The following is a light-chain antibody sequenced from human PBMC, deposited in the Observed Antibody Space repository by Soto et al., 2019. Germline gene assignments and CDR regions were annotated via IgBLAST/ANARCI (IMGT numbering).Light chain of an antibody. CDR2: GAS. CDR1: QTVTRNY. V-gene: IGKV3-20*01. Sequence: NMLKNSLGTLSLSQGERATLSCRASQTVTRNYLAWHQQKPGQTPRLLVYGASSRATGIPDRFSGSGSGTDFTLTISRLEPEDFAVYYCQQHGSSPITFGQGTRLEVK. J-gene: IGKJ5*01. CDR3: QQHGSSPIT.